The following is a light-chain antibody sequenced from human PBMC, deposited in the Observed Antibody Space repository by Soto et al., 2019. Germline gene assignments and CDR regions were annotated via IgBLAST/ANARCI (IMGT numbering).Light chain of an antibody. J-gene: IGLJ3*02. Sequence: QSALTQPASVSGSPGQSITISCTGTSSDVGSYNLVSWYQQHPGKAPRLMIYEVSRRPSGVSNRFSGSKSGNTASLTISGLQAEDEADYYCCSYAGSNTWVFGGGTKLTVL. CDR2: EVS. CDR3: CSYAGSNTWV. CDR1: SSDVGSYNL. V-gene: IGLV2-23*02.